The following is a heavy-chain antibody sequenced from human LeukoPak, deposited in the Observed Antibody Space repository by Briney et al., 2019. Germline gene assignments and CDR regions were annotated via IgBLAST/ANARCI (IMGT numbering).Heavy chain of an antibody. D-gene: IGHD6-6*01. J-gene: IGHJ6*03. CDR1: GYTFTGYY. CDR3: ARMYSSSSYYYYYYMDV. Sequence: ASVKVSCKASGYTFTGYYMHWVRQAPGQGLEWMGRINPNSGGTNYAQKFQGRVTMTRDTSISTAYMELSRLRSDDTAVYYCARMYSSSSYYYYYYMDVWGKGTTVTVSS. V-gene: IGHV1-2*06. CDR2: INPNSGGT.